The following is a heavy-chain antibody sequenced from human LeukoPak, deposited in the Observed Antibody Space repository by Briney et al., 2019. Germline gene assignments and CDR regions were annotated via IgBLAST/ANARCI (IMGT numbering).Heavy chain of an antibody. CDR2: ISWNSGSI. CDR3: ARAVSSGRFDY. Sequence: GRSLRLSCAASGFTFDDYAMHWVRQAPGKGLEWVSGISWNSGSIGYADSVKGRFTISRDNAKNSLYLQMNSLRAEDTAVYYCARAVSSGRFDYWGQGTLVTVSS. CDR1: GFTFDDYA. J-gene: IGHJ4*02. D-gene: IGHD5/OR15-5a*01. V-gene: IGHV3-9*01.